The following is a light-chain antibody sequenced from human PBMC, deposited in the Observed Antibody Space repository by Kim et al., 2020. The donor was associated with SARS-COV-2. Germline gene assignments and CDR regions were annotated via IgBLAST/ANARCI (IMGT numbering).Light chain of an antibody. CDR2: GKN. Sequence: SSELTQDPDVSVALGQTVRITCQGDSLRSYYATWYQQKPGQAPKLVIYGKNNRPSGIPDRFSGSSSGNTASLTITGAQAEDEADYYCNSRDSGEKVIFGG. J-gene: IGLJ2*01. CDR1: SLRSYY. V-gene: IGLV3-19*01. CDR3: NSRDSGEKVI.